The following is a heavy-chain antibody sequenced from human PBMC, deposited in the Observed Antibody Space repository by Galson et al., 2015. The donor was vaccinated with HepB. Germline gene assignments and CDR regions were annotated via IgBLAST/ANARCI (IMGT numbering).Heavy chain of an antibody. CDR2: IKKDGSEK. Sequence: SLRLSCAASTFIFSTYSMNWVRQAPGRGLEWVANIKKDGSEKYYVDSVKGRFTISRDNAKNSLYLQVSSLRVEDTAIYYCARDGDGYPYWGQGTLVTVSS. J-gene: IGHJ4*02. D-gene: IGHD5-24*01. CDR3: ARDGDGYPY. CDR1: TFIFSTYS. V-gene: IGHV3-7*01.